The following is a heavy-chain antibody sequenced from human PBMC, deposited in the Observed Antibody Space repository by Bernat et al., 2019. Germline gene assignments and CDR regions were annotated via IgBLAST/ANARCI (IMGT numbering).Heavy chain of an antibody. CDR2: ISYDGSNK. CDR1: GFTFSSYG. Sequence: QVQLVESGGGAVQPGRSLRLSCAASGFTFSSYGMHWVRQAPGKGLEWVAVISYDGSNKYYADSVKGRFTISRDNSKNTLYLQMNSLRAEDTAVYYCARVGPYSSGWENYYYYMDVWGKGTTVTVSS. V-gene: IGHV3-30*03. D-gene: IGHD6-19*01. J-gene: IGHJ6*03. CDR3: ARVGPYSSGWENYYYYMDV.